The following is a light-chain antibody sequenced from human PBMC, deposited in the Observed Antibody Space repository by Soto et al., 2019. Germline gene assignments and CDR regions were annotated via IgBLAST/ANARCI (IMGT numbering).Light chain of an antibody. Sequence: EIVLTQSPGTLSLSPGERVTLSCRASQSITRKYFAWYQQKPGQAPRLLIHGASTRATGIPDRFSGSGSGTDFTLTISRLEPEDFAVYYCQQYGSSPETFGQGTKVDI. CDR3: QQYGSSPET. V-gene: IGKV3-20*01. CDR1: QSITRKY. J-gene: IGKJ1*01. CDR2: GAS.